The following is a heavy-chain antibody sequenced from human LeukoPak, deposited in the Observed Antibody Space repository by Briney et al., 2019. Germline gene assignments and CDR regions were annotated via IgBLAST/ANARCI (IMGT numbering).Heavy chain of an antibody. CDR3: ARGVGGRVRGAFDI. Sequence: APVKVSCKASGYTFTGYYMHWVRQAPGQGLEGLGWINPNSGGTNYAQKFQGRVTMTRDTSISTAYMELSRLRSDDTAVYYCARGVGGRVRGAFDIWGQGTMVTVSS. D-gene: IGHD1-1*01. V-gene: IGHV1-2*02. J-gene: IGHJ3*02. CDR1: GYTFTGYY. CDR2: INPNSGGT.